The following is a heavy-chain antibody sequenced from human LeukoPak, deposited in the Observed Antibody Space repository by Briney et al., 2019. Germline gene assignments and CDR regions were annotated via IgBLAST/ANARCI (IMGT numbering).Heavy chain of an antibody. J-gene: IGHJ4*02. D-gene: IGHD3-10*01. CDR1: GGSISSYY. CDR2: IYYSGST. V-gene: IGHV4-59*08. Sequence: SETLPLTCTVSGGSISSYYWSWIRQPPGKGLEWIGSIYYSGSTYYNPSLKSRVTISVDTSKNQFSLKLNSVTATDTAVYYCARHYGPWGQGTLVTVSS. CDR3: ARHYGP.